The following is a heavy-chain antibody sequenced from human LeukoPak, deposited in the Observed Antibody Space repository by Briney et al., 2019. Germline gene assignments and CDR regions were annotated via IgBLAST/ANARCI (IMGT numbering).Heavy chain of an antibody. CDR2: ISGSASAT. Sequence: GGSLRLTCAASGFTFTDAWMSWVRQAPGKGLEWVSGISGSASATYHADSVKGRFTISRDNVKSTLYLQMNSLRAEDTAVYYCAKGDDYYDNNPDYWGQGTLVTVSS. D-gene: IGHD3-22*01. CDR3: AKGDDYYDNNPDY. J-gene: IGHJ4*02. CDR1: GFTFTDAW. V-gene: IGHV3-23*01.